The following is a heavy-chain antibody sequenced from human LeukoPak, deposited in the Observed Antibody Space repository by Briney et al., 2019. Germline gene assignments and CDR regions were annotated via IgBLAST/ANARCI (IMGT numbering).Heavy chain of an antibody. D-gene: IGHD6-13*01. CDR2: ISYDGSNK. V-gene: IGHV3-30-3*01. J-gene: IGHJ5*02. CDR3: ASLEQQLANWFDP. Sequence: GGSLRLPCEASGFTFSSYAMHWVRQAPGKGLEWVAVISYDGSNKYYADSVKGRFTISRDNSKNTLYLQMNSLRAEDTAVYYCASLEQQLANWFDPWGQGTLVTVSS. CDR1: GFTFSSYA.